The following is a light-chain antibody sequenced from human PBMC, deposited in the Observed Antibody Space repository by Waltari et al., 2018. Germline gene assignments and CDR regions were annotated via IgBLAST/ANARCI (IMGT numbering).Light chain of an antibody. V-gene: IGLV3-21*03. CDR2: DDT. J-gene: IGLJ2*01. Sequence: SYVLTQLPSVSVAPGKTARIICGGKDVGSKSVHWYQQRPGQAPGLRVCDDTERPSGIPERFSGSKSGDTATLTVSRVEAGDEADYYCQVYYTNSDHVVFGGGTKLTVL. CDR1: DVGSKS. CDR3: QVYYTNSDHVV.